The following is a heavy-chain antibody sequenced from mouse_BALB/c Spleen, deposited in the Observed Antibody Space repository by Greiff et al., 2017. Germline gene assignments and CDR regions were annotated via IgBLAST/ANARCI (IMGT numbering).Heavy chain of an antibody. Sequence: QVQLQQSGAELVRPGSSVKISCKASGYAFSSYWMNWVKQRPGQGLEWIGQIYPGDGDTNYNGKFKGKATLTADKSSSTAYMQLSSLTSEDSAVYFCARNYGSSLFAYWGQGTLVTVSA. CDR2: IYPGDGDT. CDR3: ARNYGSSLFAY. J-gene: IGHJ3*01. D-gene: IGHD1-1*01. CDR1: GYAFSSYW. V-gene: IGHV1-80*01.